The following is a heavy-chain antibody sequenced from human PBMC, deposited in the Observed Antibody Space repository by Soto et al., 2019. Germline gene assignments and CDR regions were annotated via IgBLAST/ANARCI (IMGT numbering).Heavy chain of an antibody. V-gene: IGHV1-18*01. Sequence: ASVKVSCKASGYTFTSYGISWVRRAPGQGLEWMGWISAYNGNTNYAQKLQGRVTMTTDTSTSTAYMELRSLRSDDTAVYYCARDPYKGSGSYYKGYYYYYYGMDVWGQGTTVTVSS. D-gene: IGHD3-10*01. J-gene: IGHJ6*02. CDR1: GYTFTSYG. CDR2: ISAYNGNT. CDR3: ARDPYKGSGSYYKGYYYYYYGMDV.